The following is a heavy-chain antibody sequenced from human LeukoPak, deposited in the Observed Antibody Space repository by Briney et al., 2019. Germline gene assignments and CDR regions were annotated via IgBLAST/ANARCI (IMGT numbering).Heavy chain of an antibody. D-gene: IGHD3-10*01. Sequence: QXXGKGLEWVANIKSDGSEEYYGDSVKGRFTISRDNAKNSLYLQMNSLRVEDTAVYYCARGDLWLGHWGQGSLVTVSS. CDR2: IKSDGSEE. CDR3: ARGDLWLGH. J-gene: IGHJ4*02. V-gene: IGHV3-7*01.